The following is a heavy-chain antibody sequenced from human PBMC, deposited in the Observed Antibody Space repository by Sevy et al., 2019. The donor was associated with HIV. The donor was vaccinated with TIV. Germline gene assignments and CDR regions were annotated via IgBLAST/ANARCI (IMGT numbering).Heavy chain of an antibody. CDR3: ARGVEGVGPCPIIGLGPWAKYWSFDL. D-gene: IGHD1-26*01. J-gene: IGHJ2*01. CDR1: GGSFSGFS. CDR2: VNH. Sequence: SETLSLTCAVSGGSFSGFSWNWIRQPPGKGLEWIGEVNHYSPSLKSRATISLDTSKNQFSLKLHSVTATDTALYFCARGVEGVGPCPIIGLGPWAKYWSFDLWGRGTLVTVS. V-gene: IGHV4-34*01.